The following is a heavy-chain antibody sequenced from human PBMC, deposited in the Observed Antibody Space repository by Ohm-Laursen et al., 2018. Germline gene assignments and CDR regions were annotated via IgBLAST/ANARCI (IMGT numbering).Heavy chain of an antibody. D-gene: IGHD4-11*01. CDR3: ARDPRTVTTRSLDYFDY. J-gene: IGHJ4*02. CDR2: ISSSGSTI. CDR1: GFTFSDYY. V-gene: IGHV3-11*01. Sequence: GSLRLSCAASGFTFSDYYMSWIRQAPGKGLEWVSYISSSGSTIYYADSVKGRFTISRDNAKNSLYLQMNSLRAEDTAVYYCARDPRTVTTRSLDYFDYWGQGTLVTISS.